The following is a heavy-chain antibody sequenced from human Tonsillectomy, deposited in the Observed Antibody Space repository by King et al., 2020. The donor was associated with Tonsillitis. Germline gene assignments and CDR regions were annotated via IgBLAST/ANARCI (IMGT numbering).Heavy chain of an antibody. CDR3: ARENRWFGELSSPWFDP. CDR1: GFTVSSNY. D-gene: IGHD3-10*01. Sequence: VQLVESGGGLVQPGGSLRLSCAASGFTVSSNYMSWVRQAPGKGLEWVSVIYSGGSTYYADSVKGRFTISRHNSKTTLYLQMKRLRAEDTAVYYCARENRWFGELSSPWFDPWGQGTLVTVSS. CDR2: IYSGGST. V-gene: IGHV3-53*04. J-gene: IGHJ5*02.